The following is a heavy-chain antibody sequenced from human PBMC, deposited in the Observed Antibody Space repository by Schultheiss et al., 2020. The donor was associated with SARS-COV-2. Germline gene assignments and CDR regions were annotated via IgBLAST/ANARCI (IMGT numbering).Heavy chain of an antibody. CDR1: GGSIGSYY. V-gene: IGHV4-59*01. CDR3: ARDAGLTPTGGRGMDV. J-gene: IGHJ6*02. Sequence: SETLSLTCTISGGSIGSYYWSWIRQPPGKGLEFIGYIYYTGSTTYNPSLRSRVTISMDTSKSQFSLRLSSVTAADTAVYYCARDAGLTPTGGRGMDVWGQGTTVTVSS. D-gene: IGHD3-16*01. CDR2: IYYTGST.